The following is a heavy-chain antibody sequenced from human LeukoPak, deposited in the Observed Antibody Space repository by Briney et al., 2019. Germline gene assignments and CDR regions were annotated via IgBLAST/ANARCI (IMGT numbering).Heavy chain of an antibody. CDR1: GFTFISYW. D-gene: IGHD3-3*01. CDR2: IKQDGSEK. J-gene: IGHJ4*02. V-gene: IGHV3-7*01. Sequence: PGGSLRLSCAASGFTFISYWMSWVRQAPGKGLEWVANIKQDGSEKYYVDSVKGRFTISRDNAKNSRYLQMNSLRAEDTAVYYCARAPITIFGVVKYYFDYWGQGTLVTVSS. CDR3: ARAPITIFGVVKYYFDY.